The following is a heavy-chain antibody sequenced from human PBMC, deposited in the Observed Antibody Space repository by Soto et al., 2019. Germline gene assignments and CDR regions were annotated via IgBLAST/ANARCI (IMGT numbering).Heavy chain of an antibody. V-gene: IGHV3-23*01. J-gene: IGHJ3*02. D-gene: IGHD3-3*01. Sequence: GGSLRLSCATSGFSFSNYGMNWVRQAPGKGLEWVSGITKTGRSTFIADSVRGRFTISRDNLKNIMYLQMNSLRVDDTALYYCTKDGDAYDFAFDKWGQGTMVTVSS. CDR1: GFSFSNYG. CDR3: TKDGDAYDFAFDK. CDR2: ITKTGRST.